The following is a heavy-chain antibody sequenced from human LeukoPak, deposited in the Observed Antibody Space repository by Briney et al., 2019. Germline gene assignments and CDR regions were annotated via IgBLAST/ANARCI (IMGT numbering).Heavy chain of an antibody. V-gene: IGHV4-34*01. CDR1: GGSFSGYY. CDR3: ATRSLLLWFGELSTSFDY. D-gene: IGHD3-10*01. CDR2: INHSGST. Sequence: SETLSLTCAVYGGSFSGYYWSWIRQPPGKGLEWIGEINHSGSTNYNPSLKSRVTISVDTSKNQFSLKLSSVTAADTAVYYCATRSLLLWFGELSTSFDYWGQGTLVTVSS. J-gene: IGHJ4*02.